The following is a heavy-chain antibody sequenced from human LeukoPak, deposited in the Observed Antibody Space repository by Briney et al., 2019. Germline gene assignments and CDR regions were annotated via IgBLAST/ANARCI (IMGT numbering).Heavy chain of an antibody. V-gene: IGHV4-59*01. Sequence: SETLSLTCTVSGGSISTYYWGWIRQPPGKGLEWIGYIYYSGSTDYNPSLKSRVTISVDTSKNQFSLKLSSVTAADTAVYYCARGRRYYFDYWGQGTLVTVSS. J-gene: IGHJ4*02. CDR1: GGSISTYY. CDR2: IYYSGST. CDR3: ARGRRYYFDY.